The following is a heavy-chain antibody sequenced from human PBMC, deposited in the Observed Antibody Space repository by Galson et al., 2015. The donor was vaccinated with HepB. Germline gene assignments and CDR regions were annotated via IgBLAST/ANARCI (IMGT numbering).Heavy chain of an antibody. CDR3: ARERGYCSGGSCYPYYFDY. J-gene: IGHJ4*02. CDR1: GYTFTSYY. CDR2: INPSGGST. D-gene: IGHD2-15*01. Sequence: VKVSCKASGYTFTSYYMHWVRQAPGQGLEWMGIINPSGGSTSYAQKLQGRVTMTRDTSTSTVYMELSSLRSEDTAVYYCARERGYCSGGSCYPYYFDYWGQGTLVTVSS. V-gene: IGHV1-46*04.